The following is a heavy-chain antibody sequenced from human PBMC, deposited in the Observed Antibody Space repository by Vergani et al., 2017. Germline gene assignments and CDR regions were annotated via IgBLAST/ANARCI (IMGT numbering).Heavy chain of an antibody. CDR2: ISVSGTSI. CDR3: AKDHLSLWYYYYGMDV. J-gene: IGHJ6*02. D-gene: IGHD3-10*01. CDR1: GFTFNAYY. V-gene: IGHV3-11*01. Sequence: QEQLVESGGGLVKPGGSLRLSCEASGFTFNAYYMSWVRQAPGKGLECVSYISVSGTSIHYADSVKGRFTISRDNAKSSLSLQMNSLRAEDTAVYYCAKDHLSLWYYYYGMDVWGQGTTVTVSS.